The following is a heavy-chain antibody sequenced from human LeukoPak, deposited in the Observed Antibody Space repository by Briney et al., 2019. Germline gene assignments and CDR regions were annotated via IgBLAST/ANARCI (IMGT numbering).Heavy chain of an antibody. CDR2: ISGNGGTT. CDR1: GFTFTNAW. Sequence: GGSLRLSCAASGFTFTNAWLSWVRQAPGKGLEWVSVISGNGGTTYYADSLKGRFTISRDNSKNTLYLQMNSLRAEDTAVYFCAKGRTGYIPDFWGQGTLVTVSS. CDR3: AKGRTGYIPDF. V-gene: IGHV3-23*01. J-gene: IGHJ4*02. D-gene: IGHD6-13*01.